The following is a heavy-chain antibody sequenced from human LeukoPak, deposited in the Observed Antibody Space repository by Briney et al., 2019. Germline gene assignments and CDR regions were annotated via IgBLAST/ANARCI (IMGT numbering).Heavy chain of an antibody. CDR1: GGTVSSYA. D-gene: IGHD5-24*01. J-gene: IGHJ6*03. Sequence: ASVKVSCKASGGTVSSYAISWVRQAPGQGLEWMGWINTNTGNPTYAQGFTGRFVFSLDTSVSTAYLQISSLKAEDTAVYYCARGRGWSGYNRYYYYMDVWGKGTTVTVSS. V-gene: IGHV7-4-1*02. CDR3: ARGRGWSGYNRYYYYMDV. CDR2: INTNTGNP.